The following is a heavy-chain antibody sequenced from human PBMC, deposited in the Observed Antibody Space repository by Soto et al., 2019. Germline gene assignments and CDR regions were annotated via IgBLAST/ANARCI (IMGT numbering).Heavy chain of an antibody. CDR2: MNPNSNNT. J-gene: IGHJ3*01. V-gene: IGHV1-8*01. CDR3: ARGHEFGGNSDAFDV. D-gene: IGHD2-21*02. CDR1: GYTFASYD. Sequence: QVQLVQSGAEVKTPGASVKVSCKASGYTFASYDINWVRQAPGQGLEWMGWMNPNSNNTGYAQKLQGRLTMTSDIALNIAHMELSSLRSEDTAVYYCARGHEFGGNSDAFDVWGQGTMVIVSS.